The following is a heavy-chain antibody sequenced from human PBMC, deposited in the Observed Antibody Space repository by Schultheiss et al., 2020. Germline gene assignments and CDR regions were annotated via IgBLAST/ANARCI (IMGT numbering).Heavy chain of an antibody. J-gene: IGHJ4*02. CDR1: GGSISSGGYY. D-gene: IGHD2-21*02. Sequence: SQTLSLTCTVSGGSISSGGYYWSWIRQPPGKGLEWIGEIYHGGNTKYNPSLKSRVTISIDTSKNQFSLKLSSVTAADTAVYYCAAVPIVVVTTRFPSWGQGTLVTVSS. V-gene: IGHV4-61*08. CDR2: IYHGGNT. CDR3: AAVPIVVVTTRFPS.